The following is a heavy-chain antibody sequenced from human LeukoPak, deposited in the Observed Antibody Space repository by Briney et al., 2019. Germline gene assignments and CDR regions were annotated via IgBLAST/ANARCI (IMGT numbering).Heavy chain of an antibody. D-gene: IGHD6-19*01. Sequence: NPSETLSLTCTVSGVSISSYYWSWIRQPPGKGLEWIGYIYYSGSTNYNPSLQSRVTVSIDTSKNQFSLKVRSVTPADTAVYYCARKLGIAVGDYYYYGLDVWGQGTTVTVSS. V-gene: IGHV4-59*01. CDR1: GVSISSYY. CDR2: IYYSGST. CDR3: ARKLGIAVGDYYYYGLDV. J-gene: IGHJ6*02.